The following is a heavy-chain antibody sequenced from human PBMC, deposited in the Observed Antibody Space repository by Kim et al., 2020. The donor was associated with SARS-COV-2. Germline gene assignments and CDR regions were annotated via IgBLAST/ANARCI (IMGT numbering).Heavy chain of an antibody. CDR2: ISGSGGST. CDR3: AKDRLPSITMIVVVHPGGFDY. Sequence: GGSLRLSCAASGFTFSSYAMSWVRQAPGKGLEWVSAISGSGGSTYYADSVKGRFTISRDNSKNTLYLQMNSLRAEDTAVYYCAKDRLPSITMIVVVHPGGFDYWGQGTLVTVSS. CDR1: GFTFSSYA. D-gene: IGHD3-22*01. J-gene: IGHJ4*02. V-gene: IGHV3-23*01.